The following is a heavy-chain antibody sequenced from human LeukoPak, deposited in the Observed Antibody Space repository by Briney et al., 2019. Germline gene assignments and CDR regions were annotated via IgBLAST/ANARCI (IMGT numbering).Heavy chain of an antibody. Sequence: GGSLRLSCAASGFNFSSYEMNWVRQAPGKGLDWVSCISSSGRTIYYADSVKGRFTISRNNAKNSLYLQMNSLRAEDTAVYYCAELGITMIGGVWGKGTTVTISS. CDR3: AELGITMIGGV. V-gene: IGHV3-48*03. CDR1: GFNFSSYE. J-gene: IGHJ6*04. CDR2: ISSSGRTI. D-gene: IGHD3-10*02.